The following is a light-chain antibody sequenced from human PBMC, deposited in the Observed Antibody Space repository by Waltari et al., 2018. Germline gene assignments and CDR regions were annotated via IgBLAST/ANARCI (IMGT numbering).Light chain of an antibody. CDR2: GNN. Sequence: QSVLAQPPSVSGAPGQRVTISCTGSSSNIGAGYDVHWYQQLPGTAPKLLIFGNNNRPSGVPDRSSGSKSGTSASLAITGLQAEDEADYYCQSYDSSLSGSEVFGTGTKVTVL. V-gene: IGLV1-40*01. J-gene: IGLJ1*01. CDR3: QSYDSSLSGSEV. CDR1: SSNIGAGYD.